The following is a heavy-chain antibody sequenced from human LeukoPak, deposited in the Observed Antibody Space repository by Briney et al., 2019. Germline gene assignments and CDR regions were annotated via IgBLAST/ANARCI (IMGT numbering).Heavy chain of an antibody. CDR1: GGSISRYY. CDR3: ARAYSYDGSGHYYEFAY. Sequence: SETLSLTCTVSGGSISRYYWSWIRQPAGKGLEWIGRIHSSGSTNYNPSLKSRVTMSVDTSKNHLSLKLSSVTAADTAVYYCARAYSYDGSGHYYEFAYWGQGTLVTVSS. CDR2: IHSSGST. J-gene: IGHJ4*02. V-gene: IGHV4-4*07. D-gene: IGHD3-22*01.